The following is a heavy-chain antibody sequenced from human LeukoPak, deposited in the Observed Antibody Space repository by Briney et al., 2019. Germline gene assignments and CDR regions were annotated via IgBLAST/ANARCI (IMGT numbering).Heavy chain of an antibody. V-gene: IGHV3-53*01. CDR3: ARFQLGYFDY. J-gene: IGHJ4*02. CDR2: IYSGGST. Sequence: SGGSLRPSCAAPGFTVSSNYMSWVRQAPGKGLEWVSVIYSGGSTYYADSVKGRFTISRDNSKNTLYLQMNSLRAEDTDVYYCARFQLGYFDYWGQRTLVTVSS. CDR1: GFTVSSNY. D-gene: IGHD1-1*01.